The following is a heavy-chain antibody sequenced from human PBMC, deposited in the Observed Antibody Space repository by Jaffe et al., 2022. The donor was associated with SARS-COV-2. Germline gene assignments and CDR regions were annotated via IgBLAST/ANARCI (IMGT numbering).Heavy chain of an antibody. V-gene: IGHV3-30*04. D-gene: IGHD2-15*01. CDR2: ISYDGSNK. CDR3: ARDSTIVVVVAAIFDY. Sequence: QVQLVESGGGVVQPGRSLRLSCAASGFTFSSYAMHWVRQAPGKGLEWVAVISYDGSNKYYADSVKGRFTISRDNSKNTLYLQMNSLRAEDTAVYYCARDSTIVVVVAAIFDYWGQGTLVTVSS. J-gene: IGHJ4*02. CDR1: GFTFSSYA.